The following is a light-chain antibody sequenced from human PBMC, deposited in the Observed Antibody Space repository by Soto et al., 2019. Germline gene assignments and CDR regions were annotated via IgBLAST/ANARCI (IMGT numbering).Light chain of an antibody. CDR2: DVS. Sequence: QSALTQPRSVSGSPGQSVTISCTGTSSDVGGYNYVSWYQQHSGKAPKLMIYDVSKRPSGVPDRFSGSKSGNTASLTISGLQAEDEADHYCCSYAGSYTDVFGTGTKVTVL. V-gene: IGLV2-11*01. J-gene: IGLJ1*01. CDR1: SSDVGGYNY. CDR3: CSYAGSYTDV.